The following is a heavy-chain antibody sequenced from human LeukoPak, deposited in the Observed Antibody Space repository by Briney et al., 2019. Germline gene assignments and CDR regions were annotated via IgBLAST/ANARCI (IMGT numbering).Heavy chain of an antibody. CDR2: IYYSGRT. CDR1: GDSGSRSDSY. D-gene: IGHD3-22*01. Sequence: KPSETLSLTCSVSGDSGSRSDSYWDWIRQPPEKGLEWIGTIYYSGRTYYSPSLKSRVTMSVDPSNNQFSLNLRSVTAADTAVYYCARRRYYDGSGYLEWGQGTLLSVSS. CDR3: ARRRYYDGSGYLE. V-gene: IGHV4-39*01. J-gene: IGHJ1*01.